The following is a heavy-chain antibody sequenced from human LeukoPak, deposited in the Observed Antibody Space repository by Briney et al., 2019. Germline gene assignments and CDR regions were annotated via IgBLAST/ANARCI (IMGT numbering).Heavy chain of an antibody. CDR3: ASNDYVWGSYRSAIRF. CDR2: IWYDGSNK. J-gene: IGHJ4*02. V-gene: IGHV3-33*01. D-gene: IGHD3-16*02. Sequence: TGRSLRLSCAASGFTFSSYGMHWVRQAPGKGLEWVAVIWYDGSNKYYADSVKGRFTISRDNSKNTLYLQMNSLRAEDTAVHYCASNDYVWGSYRSAIRFWGQGTLVTVSS. CDR1: GFTFSSYG.